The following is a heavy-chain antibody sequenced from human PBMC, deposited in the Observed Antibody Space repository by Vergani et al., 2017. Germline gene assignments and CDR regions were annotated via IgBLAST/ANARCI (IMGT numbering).Heavy chain of an antibody. J-gene: IGHJ1*01. CDR3: TRHGRSGWAGYFQH. D-gene: IGHD6-19*01. CDR2: IYYTGTT. CDR1: VVSLGSNSYY. V-gene: IGHV4-39*01. Sequence: QLQLPESGPGLVKPSETLSLTCTVSVVSLGSNSYYWGWISQPPGKGLEWIGTIYYTGTTYYNEAHKSRLTISVDTSKNQFSLNLTSVTAADTAVYYCTRHGRSGWAGYFQHWGQGTLVTASS.